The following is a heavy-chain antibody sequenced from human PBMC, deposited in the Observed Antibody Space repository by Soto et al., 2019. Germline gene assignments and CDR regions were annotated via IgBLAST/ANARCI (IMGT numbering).Heavy chain of an antibody. V-gene: IGHV1-69*13. D-gene: IGHD3-16*02. CDR2: IIPIFGTA. Sequence: ASVKVSFKASGGTFSSYAISWVRQAPGQGLEWMGGIIPIFGTANYAQKFQGRVTITADESTSTAYMELSSLRSEDTAVYYCARDPTESYDYVWGSYRPDAFDIWGQGTMVTVSS. J-gene: IGHJ3*02. CDR3: ARDPTESYDYVWGSYRPDAFDI. CDR1: GGTFSSYA.